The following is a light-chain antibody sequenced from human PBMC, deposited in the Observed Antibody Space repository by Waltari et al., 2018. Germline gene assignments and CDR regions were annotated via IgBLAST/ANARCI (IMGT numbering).Light chain of an antibody. Sequence: HSVLTQPPSASGTPGPGVNNPCSGRSPNLGDNVSHCYQQLPGKAPKLLSYRNDQRPSGVPDRFSASKSGTSASLAISGLQSEDEADYYCAAWDDRMNGHWVFGGGTKVTVL. CDR3: AAWDDRMNGHWV. J-gene: IGLJ3*02. V-gene: IGLV1-44*01. CDR2: RND. CDR1: SPNLGDNV.